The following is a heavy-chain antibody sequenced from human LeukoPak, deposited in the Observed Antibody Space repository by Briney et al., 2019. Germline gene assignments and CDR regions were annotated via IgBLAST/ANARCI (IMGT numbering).Heavy chain of an antibody. CDR2: ISGSGGST. Sequence: PGGSLRLSCAASGFTFSSYAMSWVRQAPGKGLEWVSAISGSGGSTYYADSVKGRLTISRDNSKNTLYLQMNSLRAEDTAVYYCAKGLSDAMIVVVITSWGQGTLVTVSS. V-gene: IGHV3-23*01. CDR3: AKGLSDAMIVVVITS. CDR1: GFTFSSYA. D-gene: IGHD3-22*01. J-gene: IGHJ4*02.